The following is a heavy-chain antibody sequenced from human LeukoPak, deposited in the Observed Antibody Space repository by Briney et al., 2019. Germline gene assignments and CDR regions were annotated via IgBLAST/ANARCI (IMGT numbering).Heavy chain of an antibody. CDR2: ISGSGAFT. CDR1: GFTFTTYA. V-gene: IGHV3-23*01. Sequence: PGRSLRLSCAASGFTFTTYAMSWVRQAPGKGLEWVSTISGSGAFTYFADSVKGRFTISRDNSRNTLYLQMNSLRAADTAVYYCAKAVVSGRSFDYWGQGNLVTVSS. CDR3: AKAVVSGRSFDY. J-gene: IGHJ4*02. D-gene: IGHD6-19*01.